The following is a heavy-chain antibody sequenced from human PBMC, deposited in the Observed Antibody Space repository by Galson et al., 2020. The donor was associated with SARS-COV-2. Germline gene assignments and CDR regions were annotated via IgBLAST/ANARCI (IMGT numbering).Heavy chain of an antibody. J-gene: IGHJ4*02. V-gene: IGHV3-11*01. D-gene: IGHD6-13*01. CDR3: ARQPPASITAAGEFDY. CDR2: ISISGSKI. Sequence: GESLKISCAASGFTFSDYYMSWIRQAPGKGLEWLSHISISGSKIYYADSVRGRFTISRDNAKNSLYLQMNSLRAEDTAMYYCARQPPASITAAGEFDYWGQGTLLTVSS. CDR1: GFTFSDYY.